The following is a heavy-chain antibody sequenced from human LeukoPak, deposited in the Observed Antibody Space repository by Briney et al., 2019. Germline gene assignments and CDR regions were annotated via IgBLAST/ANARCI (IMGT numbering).Heavy chain of an antibody. CDR3: ARDVYYDILTGSVGMDV. CDR1: GFTFSSYS. J-gene: IGHJ6*04. CDR2: ISSSSSYI. Sequence: GGSLRLSCAASGFTFSSYSMYWVRQAPGKGLEWVSSISSSSSYIYYADSVKGRFTISRDNAKNSLYLQMNSLRAEDTAVYYCARDVYYDILTGSVGMDVWGKGTTVTVSS. V-gene: IGHV3-21*01. D-gene: IGHD3-9*01.